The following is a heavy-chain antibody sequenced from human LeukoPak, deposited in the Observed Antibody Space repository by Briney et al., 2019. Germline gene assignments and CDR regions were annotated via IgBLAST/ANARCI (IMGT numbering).Heavy chain of an antibody. Sequence: PSETLSLTCTVSGGSISSGGCYWSWIRQHAGKGLEWIGYVSYSGSTYYNPSLRSRASISVDTSKKQFSLKMISVTAADTAVYFCARLSWYSSSWYEVYYFDYWGQGTLVTVSS. J-gene: IGHJ4*02. CDR1: GGSISSGGCY. D-gene: IGHD6-13*01. CDR3: ARLSWYSSSWYEVYYFDY. CDR2: VSYSGST. V-gene: IGHV4-31*03.